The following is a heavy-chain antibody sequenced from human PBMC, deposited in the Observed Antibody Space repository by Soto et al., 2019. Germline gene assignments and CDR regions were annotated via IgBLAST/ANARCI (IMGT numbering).Heavy chain of an antibody. J-gene: IGHJ6*02. Sequence: QVQLVQSGAEVKKPGASVKVSCKASGYTFTSYGISWVRQAPGQGLEWMGWISAYNGNTNYAQKLQGRVTMTTDTSXXTXYXXLRSLRSDDTAVYYCARDSTAAGTGGGYYYYGMDVWGQGTTVTVSS. CDR2: ISAYNGNT. CDR1: GYTFTSYG. V-gene: IGHV1-18*01. D-gene: IGHD6-13*01. CDR3: ARDSTAAGTGGGYYYYGMDV.